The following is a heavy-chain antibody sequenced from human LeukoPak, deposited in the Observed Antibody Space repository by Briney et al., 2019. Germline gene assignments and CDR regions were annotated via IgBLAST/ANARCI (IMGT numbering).Heavy chain of an antibody. V-gene: IGHV4-4*07. J-gene: IGHJ6*02. CDR2: IYTSGST. CDR1: GGSISSYY. Sequence: SETLSLTCTVSGGSISSYYWSWIRQPPGKGLEWIGRIYTSGSTNYNPSLKSRVTMSVDTSKNQFSLKLSSVTAADTAVYYCAREVVATIGVDYYYGMDVWGQGTTVTVSS. D-gene: IGHD5-12*01. CDR3: AREVVATIGVDYYYGMDV.